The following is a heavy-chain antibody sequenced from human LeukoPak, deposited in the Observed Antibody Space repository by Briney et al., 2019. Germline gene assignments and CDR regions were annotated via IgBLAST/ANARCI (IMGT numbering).Heavy chain of an antibody. D-gene: IGHD6-13*01. J-gene: IGHJ6*03. CDR2: IYTGGST. V-gene: IGHV4-4*07. Sequence: TSETLSLTCIVSGGSISSYYWSWIRQPAGKGLEWIGRIYTGGSTNYNPSLKSRVTMSVDTSKNQFSLKLSSVTAADTAVYYCARNRIAAADENYYYYYYMDVWGKGTTVTVSS. CDR1: GGSISSYY. CDR3: ARNRIAAADENYYYYYYMDV.